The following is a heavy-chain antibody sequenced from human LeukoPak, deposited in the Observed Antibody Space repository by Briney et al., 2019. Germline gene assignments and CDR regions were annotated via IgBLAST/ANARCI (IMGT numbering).Heavy chain of an antibody. V-gene: IGHV4-34*01. D-gene: IGHD3-22*01. CDR2: INHSGST. J-gene: IGHJ4*02. CDR3: ARVRPTYYYDSSGYYAHLRLDYFDY. Sequence: SETLSLTCAVYGGSFSGYYWSWIRQPPGKGLEWIGEINHSGSTNYNPSLKGRVTISVDTSKNQFSLKLSSVTAADTAVYYCARVRPTYYYDSSGYYAHLRLDYFDYWGQGTLVTVSS. CDR1: GGSFSGYY.